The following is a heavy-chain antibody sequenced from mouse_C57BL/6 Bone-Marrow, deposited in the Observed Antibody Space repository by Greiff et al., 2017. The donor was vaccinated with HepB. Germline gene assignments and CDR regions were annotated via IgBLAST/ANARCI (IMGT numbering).Heavy chain of an antibody. CDR1: GYTFTSYG. CDR3: ARSYYGRGFAY. D-gene: IGHD1-1*01. J-gene: IGHJ3*01. CDR2: IYPRSGNT. V-gene: IGHV1-81*01. Sequence: VMLVESGAELARPGASVKLSCKASGYTFTSYGISWVKQRTGQGLEWIGEIYPRSGNTYYNEKFKGKATLTADKSSSTAYMELRSLTSEDSAVYFCARSYYGRGFAYWGQGTLVTVSA.